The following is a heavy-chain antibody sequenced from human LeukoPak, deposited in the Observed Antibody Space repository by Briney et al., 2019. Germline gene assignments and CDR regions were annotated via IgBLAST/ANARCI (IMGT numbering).Heavy chain of an antibody. V-gene: IGHV4-4*07. J-gene: IGHJ4*02. CDR3: ASSVDTAMVGGY. D-gene: IGHD5-18*01. CDR2: IYTSGSA. Sequence: SETLSLTCTVSGGSISSYYWNWIRPPAGKGLEWIGHIYTSGSANYNPALKSRVSMSVDTSKNQFFLKLSSVTAADTAVYYCASSVDTAMVGGYWGQGTLVTVSS. CDR1: GGSISSYY.